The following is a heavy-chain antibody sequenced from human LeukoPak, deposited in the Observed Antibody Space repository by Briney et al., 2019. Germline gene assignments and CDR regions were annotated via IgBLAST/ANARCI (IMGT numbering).Heavy chain of an antibody. D-gene: IGHD4-23*01. CDR1: GFTFSSYG. J-gene: IGHJ4*02. CDR3: AKDSVGGYFDY. CDR2: ISYDGSNK. Sequence: GGSLRLSCAASGFTFSSYGMHWVRQAPGKGLEWVAVISYDGSNKYYADSVKGRFTISRDNSKNTLYLQMNSLRAEDTAVYYCAKDSVGGYFDYWGQGTLVTVSS. V-gene: IGHV3-30*18.